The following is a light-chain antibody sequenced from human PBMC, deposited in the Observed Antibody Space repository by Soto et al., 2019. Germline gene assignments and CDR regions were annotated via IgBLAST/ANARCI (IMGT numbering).Light chain of an antibody. CDR1: QSVTSSY. V-gene: IGKV3-20*01. CDR3: QQYGGLPT. J-gene: IGKJ1*01. CDR2: GAS. Sequence: EIVLTQSPGTLSLSPGERVTLSCRASQSVTSSYIAWYQQKSGQAPRILLYGASSRATGIPDRFRGSGSGTDFTLTISRMEPEDFAVYYCQQYGGLPTFGQGTKVDIK.